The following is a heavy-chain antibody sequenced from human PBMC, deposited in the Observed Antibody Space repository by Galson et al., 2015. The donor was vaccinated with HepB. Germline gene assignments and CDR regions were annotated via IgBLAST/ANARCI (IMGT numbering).Heavy chain of an antibody. CDR1: GGTFSSYA. Sequence: SVKVSCKASGGTFSSYAISWVRQAPGQGLEWMGGIIPIFGTANYAQKFQGRVTITADKSTSTAYMELSSLRSEDTAVYYCARAAPIGIVRSYSSSSKFDYWGQGTLVTVSS. CDR2: IIPIFGTA. CDR3: ARAAPIGIVRSYSSSSKFDY. J-gene: IGHJ4*02. V-gene: IGHV1-69*06. D-gene: IGHD6-13*01.